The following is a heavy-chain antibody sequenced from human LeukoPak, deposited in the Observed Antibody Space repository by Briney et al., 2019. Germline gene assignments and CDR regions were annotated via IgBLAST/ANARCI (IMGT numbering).Heavy chain of an antibody. CDR1: GYTFTGYY. CDR3: AGDLGYCSGGSCYSGYFDY. D-gene: IGHD2-15*01. CDR2: INPNSGGT. V-gene: IGHV1-2*02. J-gene: IGHJ4*02. Sequence: ASVKVSCKASGYTFTGYYMHWVRQAPGQGLEWMGWINPNSGGTNYAQKFQGRVTMTRDTSISTAYMELSRLRSDDTAVYYCAGDLGYCSGGSCYSGYFDYWGQGTLVTVSS.